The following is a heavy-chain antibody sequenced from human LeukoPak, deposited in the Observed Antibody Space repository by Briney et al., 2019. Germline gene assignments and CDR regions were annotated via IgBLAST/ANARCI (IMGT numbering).Heavy chain of an antibody. J-gene: IGHJ4*02. CDR1: GFTFSSYE. Sequence: PGGSLRRSCAASGFTFSSYEMNWVRQAPGKGLEWVSYISGSGSTIYYAGSVKGRFTISRDNVRNSLFLQLNSLRAEDTAMYYCARDPEYGALNSWGRGTLVRVSS. V-gene: IGHV3-48*03. D-gene: IGHD4-17*01. CDR3: ARDPEYGALNS. CDR2: ISGSGSTI.